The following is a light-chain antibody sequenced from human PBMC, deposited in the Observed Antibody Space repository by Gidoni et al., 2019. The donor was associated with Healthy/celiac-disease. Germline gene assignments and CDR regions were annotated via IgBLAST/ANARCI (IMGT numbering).Light chain of an antibody. CDR2: GAS. Sequence: ELVLTQSPATLSLSPGERPTLSCRASQSVSSSYLAWYQQKPGQAPRLLIYGASSRATGIPDRFSGSGSGTDFTLTISRLEPEDFAVYYCQQYGSSPPDTFGQGTRLEIK. J-gene: IGKJ5*01. CDR3: QQYGSSPPDT. V-gene: IGKV3-20*01. CDR1: QSVSSSY.